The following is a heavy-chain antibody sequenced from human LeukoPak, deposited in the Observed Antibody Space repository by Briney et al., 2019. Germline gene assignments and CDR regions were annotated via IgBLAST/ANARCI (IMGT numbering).Heavy chain of an antibody. J-gene: IGHJ4*02. CDR2: ISGSGGST. Sequence: GGSLRLSCAASGFTFSSYAMSWVRQAPGKGLEWVSVISGSGGSTYYADSVKGRFTISRDNSKNTLYLQMNSLRAEDTAVYYCAKGGAGITMIVVVSDNYFDYWGQGTLVTVSS. CDR1: GFTFSSYA. CDR3: AKGGAGITMIVVVSDNYFDY. D-gene: IGHD3-22*01. V-gene: IGHV3-23*01.